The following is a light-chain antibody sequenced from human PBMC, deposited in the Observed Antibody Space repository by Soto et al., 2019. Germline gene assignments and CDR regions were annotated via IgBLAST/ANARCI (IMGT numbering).Light chain of an antibody. V-gene: IGLV1-44*01. CDR1: NSNIGKNS. Sequence: QSVLSQEASVSGTRGQRVAMACSGGNSNIGKNSVNWYRQVPGTAPQLLIYSDTLRSFGIPDRFSASKSDTSATLAIGGLQSDDEALYFCAAWDDSLNGLVFGGGTHLTVL. CDR3: AAWDDSLNGLV. J-gene: IGLJ7*01. CDR2: SDT.